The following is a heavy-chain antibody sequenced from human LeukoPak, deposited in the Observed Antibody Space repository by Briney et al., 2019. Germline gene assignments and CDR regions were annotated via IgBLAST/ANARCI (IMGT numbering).Heavy chain of an antibody. D-gene: IGHD6-13*01. Sequence: PGRSLRLSCAASGFTLSSYGMHWVRQAPGKGLEWVAVISYDGSNKYYADSVKGRFTISRDNSKNTLYLQMNSLRAEDTAVYYCAKGGRESAGYWGQGTLVTVSS. V-gene: IGHV3-30*18. CDR3: AKGGRESAGY. CDR2: ISYDGSNK. CDR1: GFTLSSYG. J-gene: IGHJ4*02.